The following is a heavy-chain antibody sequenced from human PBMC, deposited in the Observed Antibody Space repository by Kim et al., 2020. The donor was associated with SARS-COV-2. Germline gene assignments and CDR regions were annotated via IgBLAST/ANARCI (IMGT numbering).Heavy chain of an antibody. D-gene: IGHD3-22*01. V-gene: IGHV3-21*01. CDR3: ARDLPPDYDRAFDI. J-gene: IGHJ3*02. Sequence: ADSVKGRFTSSRDNAKNSLYLQMNSLRAEDTAVYYCARDLPPDYDRAFDIWGQGTMVTVSS.